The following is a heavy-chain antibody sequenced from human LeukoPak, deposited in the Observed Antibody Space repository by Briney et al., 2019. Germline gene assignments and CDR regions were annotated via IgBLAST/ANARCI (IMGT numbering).Heavy chain of an antibody. Sequence: SGGSLRLSCSASGFTFSSFGMHWVRQAPGKGLEWVTVIWYDGSKKYYADSVKGRFSISRDNGNNTLYLQMNSLRDEDTATYYCARDRGGDGYSGSDYWGRGTLVSVSS. CDR1: GFTFSSFG. V-gene: IGHV3-33*01. CDR3: ARDRGGDGYSGSDY. J-gene: IGHJ4*02. D-gene: IGHD5-24*01. CDR2: IWYDGSKK.